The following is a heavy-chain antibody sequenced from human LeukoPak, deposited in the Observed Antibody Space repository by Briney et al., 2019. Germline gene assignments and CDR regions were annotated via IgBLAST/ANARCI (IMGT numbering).Heavy chain of an antibody. CDR3: ARDRYYYDSSGYYYFDY. Sequence: PSGTLSLTCTVSGGSISSSSYYWGWIRQPPGKGLEWIGSIYYSGSTYYNPPLKSRVTISVDTSKNQFSLKLSSVTAADTAVYYCARDRYYYDSSGYYYFDYWGQGTLVTVSS. D-gene: IGHD3-22*01. V-gene: IGHV4-39*02. J-gene: IGHJ4*02. CDR2: IYYSGST. CDR1: GGSISSSSYY.